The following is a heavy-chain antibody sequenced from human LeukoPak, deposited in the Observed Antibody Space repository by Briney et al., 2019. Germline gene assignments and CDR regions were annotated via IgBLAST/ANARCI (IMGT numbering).Heavy chain of an antibody. CDR1: GFTFSGYW. Sequence: GGSLRLSCAVSGFTFSGYWMQWVRQAPGKGLVWVSRINNDGSGTTYADSVKGRFTISRDNAKNTLFLLMNSLGAEDTAVYYCARDPGYESWSPFWGGMDVWGNGTTVIVSS. CDR2: INNDGSGT. V-gene: IGHV3-74*01. D-gene: IGHD3-16*01. J-gene: IGHJ6*04. CDR3: ARDPGYESWSPFWGGMDV.